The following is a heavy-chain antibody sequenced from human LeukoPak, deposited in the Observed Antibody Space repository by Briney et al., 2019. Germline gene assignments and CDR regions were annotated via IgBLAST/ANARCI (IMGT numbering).Heavy chain of an antibody. V-gene: IGHV6-1*01. J-gene: IGHJ3*01. CDR2: TYYRSKWYN. CDR1: GDSVSNNIIV. CDR3: ARDPYNSNWNDAFDL. Sequence: SQTLSLTCVISGDSVSNNIIVWSWIRQSPSRGLEWLGRTYYRSKWYNDYAVSVKSRISITADTSKNQFSLELKSVTPEDTAVYYCARDPYNSNWNDAFDLWGQGTRVTVSS. D-gene: IGHD2/OR15-2a*01.